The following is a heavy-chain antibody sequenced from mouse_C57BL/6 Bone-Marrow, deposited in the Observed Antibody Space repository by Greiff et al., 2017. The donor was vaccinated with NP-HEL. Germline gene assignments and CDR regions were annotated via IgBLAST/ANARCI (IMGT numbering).Heavy chain of an antibody. CDR2: IWSGGST. CDR3: ARPAQDTGPYAMDY. Sequence: VMLVESGPGLVQPSQSLSITCTVSGFSLTSYGVHWVRQSPGKGLEWLGVIWSGGSTDYNAAFISRLSISKDNSKSQVFFKMNSLQADDTAIYYCARPAQDTGPYAMDYWGQGTSVTVSS. D-gene: IGHD3-2*02. V-gene: IGHV2-2*01. J-gene: IGHJ4*01. CDR1: GFSLTSYG.